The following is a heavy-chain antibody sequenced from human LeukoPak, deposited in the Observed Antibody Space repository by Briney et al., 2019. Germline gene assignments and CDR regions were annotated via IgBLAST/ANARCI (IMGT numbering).Heavy chain of an antibody. V-gene: IGHV4-4*09. J-gene: IGHJ6*03. Sequence: GSLRLSCAASGFSFSSQNMNWVRQAPGKGLEWIGYIYTSGSTNYNPSLKSRVTISVDTSKNQFSLKLSSVTAADTAVYYCARQGWGYCSGGSCYPGHYYMDVWGKGTTVTVSS. CDR2: IYTSGST. CDR1: GFSFSSQN. D-gene: IGHD2-15*01. CDR3: ARQGWGYCSGGSCYPGHYYMDV.